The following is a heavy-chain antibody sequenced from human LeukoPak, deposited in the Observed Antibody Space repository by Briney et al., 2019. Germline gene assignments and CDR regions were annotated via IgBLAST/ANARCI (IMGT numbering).Heavy chain of an antibody. D-gene: IGHD1-26*01. V-gene: IGHV4-39*07. CDR3: ARTYSGSYSYLPKY. Sequence: SETLSLTCTVSGGSISSSSYYWGWIRQPPGKGLEWIGSIYYSGSTYYNPSLKSRVTISVDTSKNQFSLKLSSVTAADTAVYYCARTYSGSYSYLPKYWGQGTLVTVSS. CDR1: GGSISSSSYY. J-gene: IGHJ4*02. CDR2: IYYSGST.